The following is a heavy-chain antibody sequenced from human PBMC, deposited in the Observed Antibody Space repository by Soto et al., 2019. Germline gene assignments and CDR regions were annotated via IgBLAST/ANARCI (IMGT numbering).Heavy chain of an antibody. J-gene: IGHJ4*02. V-gene: IGHV4-59*01. CDR3: AAMGLRQWLVRGTFDY. Sequence: QVQLQESGPGLVKPSETLSLTCTVSGGSISSYYCSWIRQPPGKGLEWIGYIYYSGSTNYNPSLKSRVTISVDTSKTQVSLQLSSVTAADTAVYYCAAMGLRQWLVRGTFDYWGQGTLVTVSS. CDR1: GGSISSYY. CDR2: IYYSGST. D-gene: IGHD6-19*01.